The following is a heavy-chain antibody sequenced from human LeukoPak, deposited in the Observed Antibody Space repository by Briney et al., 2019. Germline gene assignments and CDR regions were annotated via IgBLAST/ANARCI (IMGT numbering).Heavy chain of an antibody. CDR2: ISGSGGST. D-gene: IGHD6-13*01. CDR3: AKDNGHPGIAATDLDY. CDR1: GFTFSSYA. J-gene: IGHJ4*02. Sequence: PGGSLRLSCAASGFTFSSYAMSWVRQAPGKGLEWVSAISGSGGSTYYADSVKGRFTISRDNSKNTLYLQMNSLRAEDTAVYYCAKDNGHPGIAATDLDYWGQGTLVTVSS. V-gene: IGHV3-23*01.